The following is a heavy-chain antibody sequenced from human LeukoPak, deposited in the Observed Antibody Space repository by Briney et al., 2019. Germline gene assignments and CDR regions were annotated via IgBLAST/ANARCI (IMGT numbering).Heavy chain of an antibody. V-gene: IGHV3-48*03. J-gene: IGHJ4*02. CDR2: ISSSGSTI. CDR3: ARGPYGSGSYSFDY. CDR1: GFTFSSYE. D-gene: IGHD3-10*01. Sequence: GGSLRLSCAASGFTFSSYEMNWVRQAPGKGLEWVSYISSSGSTIYYADSVKGRFTISRDNAKNSLYLQMNSLRAEDTAVYYCARGPYGSGSYSFDYWGQGTLVTVSS.